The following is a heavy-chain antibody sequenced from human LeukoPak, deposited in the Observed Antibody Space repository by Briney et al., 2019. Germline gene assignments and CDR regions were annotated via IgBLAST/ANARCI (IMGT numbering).Heavy chain of an antibody. CDR1: DRYISSRKYY. D-gene: IGHD6-25*01. CDR3: GRGRIVAAGPLYYYHGMDV. V-gene: IGHV4-39*01. J-gene: IGHJ6*02. CDR2: LHYSGST. Sequence: PSDTLSLTCSAPDRYISSRKYYWRWIRQPPGKGPEWIGRLHYSGSTYYNPSLKSRVTMSVDTSKNQFSLKLSSVTAADTAVYYCGRGRIVAAGPLYYYHGMDVWGQGTTVTVSS.